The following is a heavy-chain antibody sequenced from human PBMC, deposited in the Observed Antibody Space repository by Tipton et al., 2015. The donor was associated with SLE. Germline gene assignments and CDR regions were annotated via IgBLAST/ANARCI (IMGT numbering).Heavy chain of an antibody. CDR3: AKEGYCSGGSCYCGEWYFDL. Sequence: SLRLSCAASGFTFDDYTMHWVRQAPGKGLEWVSLISWDGGSTYYADSVKGRFTISRDNSKNSLYLQMNSLRTEDTALYYCAKEGYCSGGSCYCGEWYFDLWGRGTLVPVSS. CDR2: ISWDGGST. V-gene: IGHV3-43*01. CDR1: GFTFDDYT. D-gene: IGHD2-15*01. J-gene: IGHJ2*01.